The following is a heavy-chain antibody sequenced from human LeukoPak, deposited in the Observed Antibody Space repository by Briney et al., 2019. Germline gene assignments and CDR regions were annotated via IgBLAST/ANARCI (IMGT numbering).Heavy chain of an antibody. Sequence: SVRVSCTASGGTFSSYAISWVRQAPGQGLEWMGRIIPILGIANYAQKFQGRVTITADKSTSTAYMELSSLRSEDTSVYYCAREDILTGYYSDYWGQGTLVTVSS. J-gene: IGHJ4*02. CDR1: GGTFSSYA. D-gene: IGHD3-9*01. CDR3: AREDILTGYYSDY. V-gene: IGHV1-69*04. CDR2: IIPILGIA.